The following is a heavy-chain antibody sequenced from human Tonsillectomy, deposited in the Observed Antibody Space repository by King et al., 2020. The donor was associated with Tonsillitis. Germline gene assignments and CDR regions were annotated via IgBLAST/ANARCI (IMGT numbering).Heavy chain of an antibody. CDR3: YTAFYLGSSSYSPFNY. CDR1: GYTFIDYY. D-gene: IGHD3-22*01. Sequence: QLVQSGAEVKKPGASVKVSCKTSGYTFIDYYIHWVRQAPGQGLEWMGWINPNSGDTNYAQKFQVRVTMTSDTSVSTAYMELYRLSSDDTAVFFCYTAFYLGSSSYSPFNYGGQETLVTVSS. CDR2: INPNSGDT. V-gene: IGHV1-2*02. J-gene: IGHJ4*02.